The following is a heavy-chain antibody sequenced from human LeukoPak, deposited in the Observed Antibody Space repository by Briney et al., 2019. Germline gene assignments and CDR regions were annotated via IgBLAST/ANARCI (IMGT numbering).Heavy chain of an antibody. Sequence: GGSLRLSCAASGFTFSSYEMNWVRQAPGKGLEWVSYISSSGSTIYYADSVKGRFTISRDNAKNSLYLQMNSLRAEDTALYYCARESAYYDSSGYYRAHAFDIWGQGTMVTVSS. J-gene: IGHJ3*02. V-gene: IGHV3-48*03. CDR3: ARESAYYDSSGYYRAHAFDI. CDR1: GFTFSSYE. CDR2: ISSSGSTI. D-gene: IGHD3-22*01.